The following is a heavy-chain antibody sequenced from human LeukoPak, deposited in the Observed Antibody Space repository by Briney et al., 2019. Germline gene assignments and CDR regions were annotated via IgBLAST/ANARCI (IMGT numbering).Heavy chain of an antibody. CDR2: IYHSGST. CDR3: ASSLRFLEWLGFDWFDP. CDR1: GGSISSSNW. D-gene: IGHD3-3*01. Sequence: PSGTLSLTRAVSGGSISSSNWWSWVRPPPGKGLEWIGEIYHSGSTNYNPSLKSRVTISVDTSKNQFSLKLSSVTAADTAVYYCASSLRFLEWLGFDWFDPWGQGTLVTVSS. J-gene: IGHJ5*02. V-gene: IGHV4-4*02.